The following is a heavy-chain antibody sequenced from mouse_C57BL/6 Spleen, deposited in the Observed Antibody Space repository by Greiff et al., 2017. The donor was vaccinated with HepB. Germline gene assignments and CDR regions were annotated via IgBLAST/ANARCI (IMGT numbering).Heavy chain of an antibody. V-gene: IGHV3-6*01. J-gene: IGHJ4*01. CDR3: ATGPYAMDY. D-gene: IGHD4-1*01. Sequence: DVKLQESGPGLVKPSQSLSLTCSVTGYSITSGYYWNWIRQFPGNKLEWMGYISYDGSNNYNPSLKNRISITRDTSKNQFFLKLNSVTTEDTATYYCATGPYAMDYWGQGTSVTVSS. CDR2: ISYDGSN. CDR1: GYSITSGYY.